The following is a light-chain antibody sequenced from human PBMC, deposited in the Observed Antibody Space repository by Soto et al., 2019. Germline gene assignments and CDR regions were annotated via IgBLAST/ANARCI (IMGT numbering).Light chain of an antibody. CDR2: EDT. V-gene: IGLV2-23*01. J-gene: IGLJ2*01. CDR3: SSYASSRVL. Sequence: QSALTQPAYVSGSPGQSITISCTGTSSDVGRYNLVSWYQQHPGKAPKLMIYEDTKRPSGISNRISGSKSGNTASLTISALQAEDEADYHCSSYASSRVLFGGGTKVTVL. CDR1: SSDVGRYNL.